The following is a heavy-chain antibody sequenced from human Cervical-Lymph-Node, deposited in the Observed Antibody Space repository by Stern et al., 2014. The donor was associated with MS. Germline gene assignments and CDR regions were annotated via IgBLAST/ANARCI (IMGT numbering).Heavy chain of an antibody. J-gene: IGHJ4*02. D-gene: IGHD5-24*01. Sequence: QVQLVPSGAEVKQPGSSVKVSCKASGGTFSSYTISWVRQAPGQGLEWMGMITPILGIANYAQQFQGHVTIPADKCTSTAYTGLSSLRSEDTAVYYCARYSGYNQRGSFDYWGQGTLVTVSS. CDR1: GGTFSSYT. CDR2: ITPILGIA. CDR3: ARYSGYNQRGSFDY. V-gene: IGHV1-69*02.